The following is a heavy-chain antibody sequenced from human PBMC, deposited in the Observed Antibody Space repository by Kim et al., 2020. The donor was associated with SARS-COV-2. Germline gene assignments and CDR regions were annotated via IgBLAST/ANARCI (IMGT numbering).Heavy chain of an antibody. CDR3: AREKLKVVPAARHYYYGMDV. D-gene: IGHD2-2*01. J-gene: IGHJ6*02. V-gene: IGHV4-34*01. Sequence: SETLSLTCAVYGGSFSGYYWSWIRQPPGKGLEWIGEINHSGSTNYNPSLKSRVTISVDTSKNQFSLKLSSVTAADTAVYYCAREKLKVVPAARHYYYGMDVWGQGTTVTVSS. CDR1: GGSFSGYY. CDR2: INHSGST.